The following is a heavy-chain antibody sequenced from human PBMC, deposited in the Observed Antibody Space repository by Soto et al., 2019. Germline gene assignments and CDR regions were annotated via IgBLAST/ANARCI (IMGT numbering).Heavy chain of an antibody. CDR3: VHSLVREFDY. D-gene: IGHD6-13*01. J-gene: IGHJ4*02. Sequence: QVQLVQSGAEVKKPGSSVKVSCKASGGTFSSYTISWVRQAPGQGLEWMGRIIPILGIANYAQKFQGRVTITADKSTITAYMVLSSLRSEDTAVYCYVHSLVREFDYWGQGTLVTVSS. CDR1: GGTFSSYT. CDR2: IIPILGIA. V-gene: IGHV1-69*02.